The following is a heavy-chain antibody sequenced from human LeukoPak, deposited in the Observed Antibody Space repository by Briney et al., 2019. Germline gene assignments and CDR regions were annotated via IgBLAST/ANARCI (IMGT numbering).Heavy chain of an antibody. Sequence: SETLSLTCGVSGGSISNTNWWTWVRQPLGKGLEWIGEVNLQGSTNYNPSLKSRVAISVDEPENHISLQLTSVTAADTAVYYCARGRSGRWLQLGGGMDVWGQGTTVIVSS. CDR1: GGSISNTNW. CDR2: VNLQGST. V-gene: IGHV4-4*02. CDR3: ARGRSGRWLQLGGGMDV. D-gene: IGHD5-24*01. J-gene: IGHJ6*02.